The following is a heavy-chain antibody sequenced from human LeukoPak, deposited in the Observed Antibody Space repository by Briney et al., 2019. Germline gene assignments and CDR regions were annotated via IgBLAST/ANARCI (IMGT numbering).Heavy chain of an antibody. D-gene: IGHD2-21*02. Sequence: HPGRSLRLSCAASGFTFDNYAMHWVRQAPGKGLEWVSGISWNSRSIGYADSVKGRFAISRDNAKNSLYLQMNSLRAEDTALYYCARWRLQQSEFDLWGQGTLATVSS. CDR1: GFTFDNYA. V-gene: IGHV3-9*01. CDR2: ISWNSRSI. J-gene: IGHJ4*02. CDR3: ARWRLQQSEFDL.